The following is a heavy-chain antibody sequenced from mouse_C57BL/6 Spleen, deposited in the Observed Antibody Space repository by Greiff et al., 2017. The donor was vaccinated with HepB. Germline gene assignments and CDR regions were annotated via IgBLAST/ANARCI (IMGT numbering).Heavy chain of an antibody. J-gene: IGHJ2*01. CDR3: TGEAITTVVAPFDY. Sequence: EVKLMESGGGLVQPGGSMKLSCVASGFTFSNYWMNWVRQSPEKGLEWVAQIRLKSDNYATHYAESVKGRFTISRDDSKSSVYLQMNNLRAEDTGIYYCTGEAITTVVAPFDYWGQGTTLTVSS. CDR2: IRLKSDNYAT. V-gene: IGHV6-3*01. D-gene: IGHD1-1*01. CDR1: GFTFSNYW.